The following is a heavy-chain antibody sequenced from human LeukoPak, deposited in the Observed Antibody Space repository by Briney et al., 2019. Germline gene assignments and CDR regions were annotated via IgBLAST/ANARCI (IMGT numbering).Heavy chain of an antibody. Sequence: SETLSLTCAVYGVSFSGYYWSWIRQPPGKGLEWIGEINHSGSTNYNPSLKSRVTISVDTSKNQFSLKLSSVTAADTAVYYCASLLWFGELLNNDAFDIWGQGTMVTVSS. D-gene: IGHD3-10*01. J-gene: IGHJ3*02. CDR2: INHSGST. CDR1: GVSFSGYY. V-gene: IGHV4-34*01. CDR3: ASLLWFGELLNNDAFDI.